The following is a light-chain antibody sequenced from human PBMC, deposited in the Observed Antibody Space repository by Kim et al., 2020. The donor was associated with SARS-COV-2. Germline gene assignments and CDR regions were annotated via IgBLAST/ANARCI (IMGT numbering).Light chain of an antibody. CDR1: SSDVGGYNY. V-gene: IGLV2-14*03. J-gene: IGLJ3*02. CDR2: DVN. Sequence: QSALTQPASVSGSPGQSITISCTGTSSDVGGYNYVSWYQQHPGKAPKLMIYDVNNRPSGVSNRFSGSKSGNTASLTISGLQAEDEADYYCSSYTSSSTWLFGGGTQLTVL. CDR3: SSYTSSSTWL.